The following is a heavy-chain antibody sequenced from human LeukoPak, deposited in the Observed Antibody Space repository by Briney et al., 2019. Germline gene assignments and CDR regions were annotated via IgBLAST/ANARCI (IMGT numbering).Heavy chain of an antibody. CDR2: LYSSGYT. CDR3: AAKGNGYTGTYVFAH. V-gene: IGHV3-66*01. J-gene: IGHJ4*02. CDR1: GCTFSSYC. D-gene: IGHD5-12*01. Sequence: GGSLRLSCAASGCTFSSYCMSWVRQAPGKGLEWVSVLYSSGYTKYADSVKGRFSISRDTSENTLSLQMNSLRAEDSAVYYCAAKGNGYTGTYVFAHWGRGTLVTVSS.